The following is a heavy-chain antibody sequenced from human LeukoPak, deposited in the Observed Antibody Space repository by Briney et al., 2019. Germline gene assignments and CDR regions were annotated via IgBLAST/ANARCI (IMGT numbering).Heavy chain of an antibody. CDR2: ISSSSSYI. V-gene: IGHV3-21*01. D-gene: IGHD2-21*01. J-gene: IGHJ4*02. CDR3: ARGLLAYCGGDCLIFDY. CDR1: GFTFSSYS. Sequence: GGSLRLSCAASGFTFSSYSINWVRQAPGEGLEWVSSISSSSSYIYYADSVKGRFTISRDNAKNSLYLQMNSLRAEDTAVYYCARGLLAYCGGDCLIFDYWGQGTLVTVSS.